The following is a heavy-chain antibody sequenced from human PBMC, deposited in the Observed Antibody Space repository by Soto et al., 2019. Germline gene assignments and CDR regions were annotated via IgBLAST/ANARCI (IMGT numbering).Heavy chain of an antibody. CDR2: MFPGGTT. D-gene: IGHD3-10*01. CDR3: ARTLSGFTYGSRQFYFDY. CDR1: GDPITSYF. Sequence: PSETLSLTCTVSGDPITSYFWSWIRQPPGKGLEWIGHMFPGGTTSHNPSLKSRVSMSVDTSKNQFSLTLTSVTAADTAVYYCARTLSGFTYGSRQFYFDYWGQGTLVTVSS. J-gene: IGHJ4*02. V-gene: IGHV4-4*07.